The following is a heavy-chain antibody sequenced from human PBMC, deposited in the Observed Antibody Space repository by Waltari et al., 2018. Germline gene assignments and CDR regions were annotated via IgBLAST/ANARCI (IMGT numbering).Heavy chain of an antibody. CDR3: ARADYGGTADYDY. V-gene: IGHV3-7*04. D-gene: IGHD4-17*01. J-gene: IGHJ4*02. CDR1: GSTLRSHR. Sequence: EVQLVASGGGLVQPGGSLSLSCAASGSTLRSHRMTWVRQAPGKGLEWLANIKEDGSESYYGDSVKGRFTISRDNTKNSLYLQMNSLRVEDTAVYYCARADYGGTADYDYWGQGTQVTVSS. CDR2: IKEDGSES.